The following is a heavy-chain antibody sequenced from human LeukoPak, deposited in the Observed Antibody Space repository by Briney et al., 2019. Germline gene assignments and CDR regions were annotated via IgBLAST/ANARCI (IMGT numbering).Heavy chain of an antibody. CDR2: INHSGST. CDR3: ARGVATITGLYYYFYYYMDV. Sequence: PSETLSLTCTVSGGSIGSSSYYWGWIRQPPGKGLEWIGEINHSGSTNYNPSLKSRVTISVDTSKTQSSLKLNSVTAADTAVYYCARGVATITGLYYYFYYYMDVWGKGTTVTVSS. CDR1: GGSIGSSSYY. D-gene: IGHD5-12*01. J-gene: IGHJ6*03. V-gene: IGHV4-39*07.